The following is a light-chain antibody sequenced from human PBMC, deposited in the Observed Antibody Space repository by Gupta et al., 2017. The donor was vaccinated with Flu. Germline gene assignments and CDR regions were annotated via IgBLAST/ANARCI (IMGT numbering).Light chain of an antibody. Sequence: EIELTQSSATLSVSPGERATLSCRASQSISTYLAWYQQKPGQAPRLLISGASTRAPGIPARFSGSGSGTEFTLAISSLQSEDFAVYYCQQYDSWPLSFGRGTKVDI. CDR3: QQYDSWPLS. V-gene: IGKV3-15*01. J-gene: IGKJ4*01. CDR2: GAS. CDR1: QSISTY.